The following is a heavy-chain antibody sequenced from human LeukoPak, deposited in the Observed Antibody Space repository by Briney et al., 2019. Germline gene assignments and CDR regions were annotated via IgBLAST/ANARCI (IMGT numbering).Heavy chain of an antibody. Sequence: GGSLRLSCAASGFTFSSYAMSWVRQAPGKGLERVSAISGSGGSTYYADSVKGRFTISRDNSKNTLYLQMNSLRAEDTAVYYCAKDYSNYEYYFDYWGQGTLVTVSS. CDR1: GFTFSSYA. CDR2: ISGSGGST. J-gene: IGHJ4*02. CDR3: AKDYSNYEYYFDY. V-gene: IGHV3-23*01. D-gene: IGHD4-11*01.